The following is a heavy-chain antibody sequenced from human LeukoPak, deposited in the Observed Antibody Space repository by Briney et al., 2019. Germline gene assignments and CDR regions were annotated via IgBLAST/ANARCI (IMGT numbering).Heavy chain of an antibody. CDR2: ISGSGGNT. J-gene: IGHJ4*02. D-gene: IGHD1-14*01. CDR3: AKPAKTDYADY. Sequence: PGGTQRLSCAASGFTFSSYGMNWVRQAPGKGLEWVSAISGSGGNTYYADSVKGRSTISRDNSKNTLYLQMNSLRAEDTALYYCAKPAKTDYADYWGQGTLVTVSS. V-gene: IGHV3-23*01. CDR1: GFTFSSYG.